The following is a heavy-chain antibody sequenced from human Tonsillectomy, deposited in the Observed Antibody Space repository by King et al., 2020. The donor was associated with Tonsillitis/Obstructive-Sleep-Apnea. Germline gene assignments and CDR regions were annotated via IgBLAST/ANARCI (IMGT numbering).Heavy chain of an antibody. CDR3: ASGYCRGGNCPHYYYMDV. CDR2: IFSGGST. Sequence: VQLVESGGGLIQPGGSLRLSCAASGFTVSNDYVSWVRQAPGKGLEWVSVIFSGGSTFYADSVKGRFTNSRDNSKNTVYLQMNSLRAEDTAVYYCASGYCRGGNCPHYYYMDVWGKGTTVTVS. V-gene: IGHV3-53*01. D-gene: IGHD2-15*01. CDR1: GFTVSNDY. J-gene: IGHJ6*03.